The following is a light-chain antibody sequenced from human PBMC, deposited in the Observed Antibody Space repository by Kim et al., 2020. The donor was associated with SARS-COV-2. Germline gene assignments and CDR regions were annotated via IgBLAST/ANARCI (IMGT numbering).Light chain of an antibody. CDR1: QDISNY. CDR3: EKYNYVPWT. J-gene: IGKJ1*01. Sequence: DIQMTQSPSSLSASVGDRVTITCRASQDISNYLAWYQQKPGKVPKLLIYCASTLQSGVPSRFTGSGSGTDFTLTISSLQPEDVATYYCEKYNYVPWTFGQGTKVDIK. V-gene: IGKV1-27*01. CDR2: CAS.